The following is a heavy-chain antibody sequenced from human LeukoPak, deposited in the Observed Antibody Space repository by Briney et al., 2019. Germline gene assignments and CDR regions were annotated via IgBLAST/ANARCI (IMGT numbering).Heavy chain of an antibody. D-gene: IGHD2-2*02. Sequence: SETLSLTCAVYGGSFSGYYWSWIRQPPGKGLEWIGEINHSGSTNYNPSLKSRVTISVDTSKNQFSLKLSSVTAADTAVYYCARDRRSLLYQTTFDYWGQGTLVTVSS. CDR1: GGSFSGYY. CDR3: ARDRRSLLYQTTFDY. J-gene: IGHJ4*02. CDR2: INHSGST. V-gene: IGHV4-34*01.